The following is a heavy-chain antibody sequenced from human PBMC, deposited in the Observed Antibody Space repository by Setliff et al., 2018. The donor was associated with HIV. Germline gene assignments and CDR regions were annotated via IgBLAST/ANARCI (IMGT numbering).Heavy chain of an antibody. V-gene: IGHV4-39*07. CDR2: FYYSGST. Sequence: PSETLSLTCVVSGDSISRSRYYWGWIRQPPGKGLEWIGSFYYSGSTSYNPSLKSRVSMSVDTSKNQFSLRLTSVTAADTAVYYCARQITSVTPEMLVVNDAFDVWGQGKMVTVS. CDR3: ARQITSVTPEMLVVNDAFDV. D-gene: IGHD4-17*01. J-gene: IGHJ3*01. CDR1: GDSISRSRYY.